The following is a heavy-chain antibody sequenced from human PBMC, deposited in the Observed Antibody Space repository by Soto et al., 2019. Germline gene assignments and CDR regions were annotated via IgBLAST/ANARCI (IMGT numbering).Heavy chain of an antibody. CDR3: ARDGSCSSTSCYGMDV. D-gene: IGHD2-2*01. Sequence: GESLRLSCAASGFTFSSYDMHWVRQAPGKGLEWVSAIGTAGDTYYTGSVKGRFTISRENAKNSLYLQMNSLRAEDTAVYYCARDGSCSSTSCYGMDVWGQGTTVTVSS. J-gene: IGHJ6*02. V-gene: IGHV3-13*01. CDR2: IGTAGDT. CDR1: GFTFSSYD.